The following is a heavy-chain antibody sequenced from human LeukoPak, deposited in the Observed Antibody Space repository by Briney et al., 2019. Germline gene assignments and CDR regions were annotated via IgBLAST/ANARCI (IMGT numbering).Heavy chain of an antibody. V-gene: IGHV3-23*01. CDR3: ARDIVVVVAATPGYFDY. Sequence: GGSLRLSCAASGFTFSSYAMSWVRQAPGKGLEWVSAISGSGGSTYYADSVKGRFTISRDNPKNTPYLQMNSLRAEDTAVYYCARDIVVVVAATPGYFDYWGQGTLVTVSS. J-gene: IGHJ4*02. D-gene: IGHD2-15*01. CDR1: GFTFSSYA. CDR2: ISGSGGST.